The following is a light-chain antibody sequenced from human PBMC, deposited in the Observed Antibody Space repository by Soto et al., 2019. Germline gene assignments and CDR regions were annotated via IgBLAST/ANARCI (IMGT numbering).Light chain of an antibody. CDR2: GVS. V-gene: IGKV3-20*01. J-gene: IGKJ2*01. Sequence: EIVLTQSPGTLSLYPGERATLTCRVSQSVNAGYLAWYQQKPGQAPRLLFYGVSNRAAGIPDRFSGSGSGTDFTLTISSLEPEDFAVYYCQVYGSSPRYTFGQGTKVDIK. CDR3: QVYGSSPRYT. CDR1: QSVNAGY.